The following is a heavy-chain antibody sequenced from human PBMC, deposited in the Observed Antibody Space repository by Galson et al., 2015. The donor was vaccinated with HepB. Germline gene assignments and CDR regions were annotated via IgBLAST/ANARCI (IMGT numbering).Heavy chain of an antibody. J-gene: IGHJ4*02. D-gene: IGHD1-1*01. CDR1: GFTFSRNA. V-gene: IGHV3-23*01. CDR2: LTGSSDIT. CDR3: ARTTWRDKNWPIFDS. Sequence: SLRLSCAASGFTFSRNAMSWVRQAPGKGLEWVSSLTGSSDITNIADSAKGRFSISRDNSKNTLYLQMNNLRVEDTAFYYCARTTWRDKNWPIFDSWGQGTLVTVSS.